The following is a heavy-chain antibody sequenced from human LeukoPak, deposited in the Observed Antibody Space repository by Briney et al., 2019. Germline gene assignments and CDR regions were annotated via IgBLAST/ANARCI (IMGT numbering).Heavy chain of an antibody. D-gene: IGHD5-18*01. V-gene: IGHV4-61*02. CDR1: GGSITGDSHY. CDR2: IHTSGTT. J-gene: IGHJ4*02. Sequence: PSETLSLTCTVSGGSITGDSHYWTWIRQPAGKGLEWIGRIHTSGTTDYKPSLKSRVTISLDTSKTQFSLKLSSVTAADTAVYYCARGYTYGHGAMFDYWGQGTLVTVSP. CDR3: ARGYTYGHGAMFDY.